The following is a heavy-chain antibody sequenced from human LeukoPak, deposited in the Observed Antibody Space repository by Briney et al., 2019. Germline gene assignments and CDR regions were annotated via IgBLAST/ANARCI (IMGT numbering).Heavy chain of an antibody. CDR2: IKQDGSEK. J-gene: IGHJ4*02. CDR1: GFTFCSCC. V-gene: IGHV3-7*01. CDR3: ASTFGSGSPSDF. Sequence: GGSLRLSCAASGFTFCSCCISCLRQAPGKGLEWVANIKQDGSEKYYVDSVKGRFTISRDNAKNSLYLQMNSLRAEDTAVYYCASTFGSGSPSDFWGQGTLVTVSS. D-gene: IGHD3-10*01.